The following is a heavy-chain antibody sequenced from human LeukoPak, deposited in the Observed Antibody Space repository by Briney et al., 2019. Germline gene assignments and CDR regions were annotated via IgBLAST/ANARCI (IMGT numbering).Heavy chain of an antibody. J-gene: IGHJ6*03. V-gene: IGHV3-23*01. CDR1: GFTSNSYA. Sequence: GGSLRLSCAASGFTSNSYAMSWVRQAPGKGLEWISTISGGADNTYYADSVKGRFTISRDNSKNTLSLQMNSLRAEDTAVYYCAKAQPPAPIEYYYCYMDVWGKGTTVTVSS. CDR3: AKAQPPAPIEYYYCYMDV. CDR2: ISGGADNT. D-gene: IGHD2-2*02.